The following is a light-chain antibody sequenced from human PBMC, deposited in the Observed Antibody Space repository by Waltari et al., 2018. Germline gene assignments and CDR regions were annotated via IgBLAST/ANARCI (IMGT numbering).Light chain of an antibody. CDR1: SSDVGAYDY. J-gene: IGLJ3*02. CDR3: CSYANAKWV. V-gene: IGLV2-11*01. Sequence: QSVLTQPRSVSGSPGQSVAISCTGTSSDVGAYDYVSWYQQYPGKAPKVMIYGVYKRPSGVPVRFSGSKSGNTASLTLSGLQAEDEADYYCCSYANAKWVFGGGTRLTVL. CDR2: GVY.